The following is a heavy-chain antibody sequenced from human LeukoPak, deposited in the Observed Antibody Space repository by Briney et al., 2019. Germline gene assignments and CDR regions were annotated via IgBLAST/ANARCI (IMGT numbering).Heavy chain of an antibody. V-gene: IGHV3-21*01. D-gene: IGHD6-19*01. J-gene: IGHJ4*02. CDR3: AREGSSGWYFDY. CDR2: ISTTSTYI. Sequence: GGSLRLSCAASGFTFSTYNINWARQAPGKGLEWVSSISTTSTYIYYADSVKGRFTISRDNAKNSLYLQMNSLRAEDTAVYYCAREGSSGWYFDYWGRGTLVTVSS. CDR1: GFTFSTYN.